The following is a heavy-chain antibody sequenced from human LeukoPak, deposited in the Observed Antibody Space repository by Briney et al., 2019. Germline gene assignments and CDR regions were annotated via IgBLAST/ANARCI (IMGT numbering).Heavy chain of an antibody. CDR3: TVPYDSSGYYWGQFSAFDI. Sequence: ASVKVSCKVSGYTLTELSMHWVRQAPGKGLEWMGGFDPEDGETIYAQKFQGRVTMTEDTSTDTAYMELSSLRSEDTAVYYCTVPYDSSGYYWGQFSAFDIWGQGTMVTVSS. CDR2: FDPEDGET. J-gene: IGHJ3*02. CDR1: GYTLTELS. D-gene: IGHD3-22*01. V-gene: IGHV1-24*01.